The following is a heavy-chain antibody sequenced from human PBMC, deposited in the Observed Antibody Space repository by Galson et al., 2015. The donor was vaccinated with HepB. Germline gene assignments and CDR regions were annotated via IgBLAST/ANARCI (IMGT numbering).Heavy chain of an antibody. J-gene: IGHJ6*02. CDR2: ISAYNGNT. V-gene: IGHV1-18*01. Sequence: SVKVSCKASGYTFTSYGISWVRQAPGQGLEWMGWISAYNGNTNYAQKLQGRVTMTTDTSTSTAYMELRSLRSDDTAVYYCARESTVEWELPDYYYGMDVWGQGTTVTVSS. CDR3: ARESTVEWELPDYYYGMDV. CDR1: GYTFTSYG. D-gene: IGHD1-26*01.